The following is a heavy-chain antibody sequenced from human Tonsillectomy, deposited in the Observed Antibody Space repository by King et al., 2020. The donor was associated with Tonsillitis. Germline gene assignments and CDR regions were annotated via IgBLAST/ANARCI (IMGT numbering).Heavy chain of an antibody. CDR2: INWNAGRT. V-gene: IGHV3-20*04. D-gene: IGHD6-13*01. CDR3: AREGHSTSGGVDY. J-gene: IGHJ4*02. CDR1: GFTFDEYG. Sequence: VQLVESGGSVVRPGGSLRLSCAASGFTFDEYGMSWVRQAPGKGLEWVSRINWNAGRTGYADSVKGRFTISRDNAKNSLYLQMNSLRAEDTALYYCAREGHSTSGGVDYWGQGTLAT.